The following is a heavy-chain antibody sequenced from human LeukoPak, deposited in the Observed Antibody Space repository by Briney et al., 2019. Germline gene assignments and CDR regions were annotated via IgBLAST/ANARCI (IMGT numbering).Heavy chain of an antibody. J-gene: IGHJ4*02. V-gene: IGHV5-51*01. CDR2: IYPGDSDT. D-gene: IGHD3-3*01. CDR1: GYSFTSYW. CDR3: ARHPYDFWSGPTLYYFDY. Sequence: GESLKISCKGSGYSFTSYWIGWVRQMPGKGLEWMGIIYPGDSDTRYGPSFQGQVTISADKSISTAYLQWSSLKASDTAMYYYARHPYDFWSGPTLYYFDYWGQGTLVTVSS.